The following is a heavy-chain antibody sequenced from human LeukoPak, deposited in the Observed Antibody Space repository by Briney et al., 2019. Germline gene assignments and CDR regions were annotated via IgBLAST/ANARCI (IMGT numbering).Heavy chain of an antibody. V-gene: IGHV4-34*01. D-gene: IGHD4-17*01. CDR2: INHSGST. CDR1: GGTFSGFY. J-gene: IGHJ5*02. Sequence: SETLSLTCAVHGGTFSGFYWSWFRQPPGKGLEWIGEINHSGSTNYNPSLKSRVTISVDTSKNQFSLKLSSVTAADTAVYYCARGSLTTSTTVTPQGGKTWFDPWGQGTLVTVSS. CDR3: ARGSLTTSTTVTPQGGKTWFDP.